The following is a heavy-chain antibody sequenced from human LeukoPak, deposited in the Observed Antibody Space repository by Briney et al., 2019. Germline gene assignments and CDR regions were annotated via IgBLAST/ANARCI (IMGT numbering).Heavy chain of an antibody. CDR2: IYYSGST. CDR1: GGSISSYY. V-gene: IGHV4-59*01. CDR3: ARGGYYGSAPTEDYYYGMDV. Sequence: SETLSLTCTVSGGSISSYYWSWIRQPPGKGLEWIEYIYYSGSTNYNPSLKCRVTISVDTSKNQFSLKLSSVTAADTAVYYCARGGYYGSAPTEDYYYGMDVWGQGTTVTVSS. D-gene: IGHD3-10*01. J-gene: IGHJ6*02.